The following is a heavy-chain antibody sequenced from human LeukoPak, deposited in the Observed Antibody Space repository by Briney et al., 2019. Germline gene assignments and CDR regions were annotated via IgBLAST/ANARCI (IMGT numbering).Heavy chain of an antibody. CDR3: AKDRGVVRGVDY. CDR2: TWYDGSSE. V-gene: IGHV3-33*06. J-gene: IGHJ4*02. Sequence: GRSLRLSCAASGFTLSAHGMHWVRQAPGKGLEWVALTWYDGSSEYYAASVKGRLTISRDNSKSTLLQMNSLRAEDTAVYYCAKDRGVVRGVDYWGQGTLVTVSS. D-gene: IGHD3-10*01. CDR1: GFTLSAHG.